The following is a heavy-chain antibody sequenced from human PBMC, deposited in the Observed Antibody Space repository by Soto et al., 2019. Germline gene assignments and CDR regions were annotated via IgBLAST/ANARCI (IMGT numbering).Heavy chain of an antibody. Sequence: GGSLRLSCAASGFTFSSYGMHWVRQAPGKGLEWVAVISYDGSNKYYADSVRGRFTISRDNSKNTLYLQMNSLRAEDTAVYYCAKDRAAAGRGQFDYWGQGTLVTVSS. CDR2: ISYDGSNK. CDR3: AKDRAAAGRGQFDY. J-gene: IGHJ4*02. D-gene: IGHD6-13*01. CDR1: GFTFSSYG. V-gene: IGHV3-30*18.